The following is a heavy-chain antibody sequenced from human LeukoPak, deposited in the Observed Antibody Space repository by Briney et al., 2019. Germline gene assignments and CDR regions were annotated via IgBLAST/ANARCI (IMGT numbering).Heavy chain of an antibody. J-gene: IGHJ6*02. V-gene: IGHV4-39*07. CDR2: IYYSGST. CDR3: ARGDSYGSPYYYYGMDV. D-gene: IGHD5-18*01. Sequence: PSETLSLTCTVSGGSISSSSYYWGWIRQPPGKGLEWIGSIYYSGSTYYNPSLKSRVTISVDTSKNQFSLKLSSVTAADTAVYYCARGDSYGSPYYYYGMDVWGQGTTVTVSS. CDR1: GGSISSSSYY.